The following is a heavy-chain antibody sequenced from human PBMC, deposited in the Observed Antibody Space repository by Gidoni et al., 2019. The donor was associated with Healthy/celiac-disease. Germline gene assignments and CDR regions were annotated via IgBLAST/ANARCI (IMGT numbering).Heavy chain of an antibody. CDR3: ARQMGYCSGGSCYYYGMDV. D-gene: IGHD2-15*01. Sequence: QLQLQESGPGLVKPSETLSLTCPVSGCSLSSSSYYWGWIRQPPGKGLEWIGSIYYSGSTYYNPSLKSRVTISVDTSKNQFSLKLSSVTAADTAVYYCARQMGYCSGGSCYYYGMDVWGQGTTVTVSS. V-gene: IGHV4-39*07. J-gene: IGHJ6*02. CDR2: IYYSGST. CDR1: GCSLSSSSYY.